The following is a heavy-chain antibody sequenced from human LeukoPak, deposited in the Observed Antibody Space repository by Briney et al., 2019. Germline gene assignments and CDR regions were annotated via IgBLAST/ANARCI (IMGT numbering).Heavy chain of an antibody. CDR1: GFTFSTYE. CDR2: ISSSSSYI. V-gene: IGHV3-21*01. D-gene: IGHD4-17*01. J-gene: IGHJ4*02. CDR3: ARDILYGDYTFDY. Sequence: GGSLRLSCAASGFTFSTYEMNWVRQAPGKGLEWVSSISSSSSYIYYAESVKGRFTISRDNAKNSLYLQMNSLRAEDTAVYYCARDILYGDYTFDYWGQGTLVTVSS.